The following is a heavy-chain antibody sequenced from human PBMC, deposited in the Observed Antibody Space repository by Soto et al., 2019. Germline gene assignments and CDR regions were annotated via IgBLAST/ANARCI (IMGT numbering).Heavy chain of an antibody. Sequence: PSETLSLTCTVSGGSISSGGYYWSWIRQHPGKGLEWIGYIYYSGSTYYNPSLKSRVTISVDTSKNQFSLKLSSVTAADTAVYYCARIRYFDWLLFFDYWGQGTLVTVSS. CDR1: GGSISSGGYY. CDR2: IYYSGST. CDR3: ARIRYFDWLLFFDY. V-gene: IGHV4-31*02. J-gene: IGHJ4*02. D-gene: IGHD3-9*01.